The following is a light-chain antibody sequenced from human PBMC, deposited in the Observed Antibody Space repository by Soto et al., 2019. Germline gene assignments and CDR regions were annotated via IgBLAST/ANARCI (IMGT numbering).Light chain of an antibody. CDR3: QQLKSYPQT. CDR1: RSLSSSY. V-gene: IGKV3-20*01. J-gene: IGKJ1*01. CDR2: GAS. Sequence: EIVLTQSPGTLSLSPGERATLSCRASRSLSSSYLAWYQHKPGQAPRLLIYGASTRATGVPDRFSGGGSGTDFTLSINRLEPEDFATYYCQQLKSYPQTFGQGTKVEIK.